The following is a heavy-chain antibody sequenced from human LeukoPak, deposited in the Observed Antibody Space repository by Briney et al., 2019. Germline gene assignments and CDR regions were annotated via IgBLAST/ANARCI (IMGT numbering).Heavy chain of an antibody. CDR3: FSSNSTPGGNWFDP. J-gene: IGHJ5*02. CDR2: IRSEPKNFAT. V-gene: IGHV3-73*01. CDR1: GFSFSDSA. D-gene: IGHD4-11*01. Sequence: GGSLKLSCVASGFSFSDSAIHWVRQAAGKGLEWVGRIRSEPKNFATAYAASVRGRFTISRDDSKNTAYLQMDGLKNEDTAVYFCFSSNSTPGGNWFDPWGQGTLVTVSS.